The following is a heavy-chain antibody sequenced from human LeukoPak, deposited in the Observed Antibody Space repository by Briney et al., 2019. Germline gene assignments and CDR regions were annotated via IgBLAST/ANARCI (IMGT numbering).Heavy chain of an antibody. Sequence: PSETLSLTCTVSGGSVSSSSYYWSWIRQPPGKGLEWIGYIYYSGSTNYNPSLKSRVTISVDTSKNQFSLKLSSVTAADTAVYYCARDHYDFWSGYYYYMDVWGKGTTVTVSS. CDR1: GGSVSSSSYY. CDR3: ARDHYDFWSGYYYYMDV. V-gene: IGHV4-61*01. J-gene: IGHJ6*03. D-gene: IGHD3-3*01. CDR2: IYYSGST.